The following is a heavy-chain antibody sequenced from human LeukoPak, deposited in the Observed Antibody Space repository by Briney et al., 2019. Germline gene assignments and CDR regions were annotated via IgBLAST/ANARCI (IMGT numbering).Heavy chain of an antibody. Sequence: GGTLRLSCAASGFSFSSHGMSWVRQAPGKGLEWVSGIIGGAGSTYYADSVKGRFTISRDNSKNTLYLQMNSLRAEDTAVYYCARDLLVAGSDWGQGTLVTVSS. J-gene: IGHJ4*02. CDR3: ARDLLVAGSD. V-gene: IGHV3-23*01. D-gene: IGHD6-19*01. CDR2: IIGGAGST. CDR1: GFSFSSHG.